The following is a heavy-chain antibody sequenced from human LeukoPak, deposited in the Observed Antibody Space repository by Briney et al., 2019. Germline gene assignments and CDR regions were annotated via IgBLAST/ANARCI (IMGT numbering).Heavy chain of an antibody. V-gene: IGHV1-18*01. CDR3: ARVRIAEYYYYYYVDV. J-gene: IGHJ6*03. CDR1: GYTFTSCG. Sequence: GSSVKVSCKASGYTFTSCGISWVRQAPGQGLEWMGWISAYNGNTNYAQKLQGRVTMTTDTSTSTAYMELRSLRSDDTAVYYCARVRIAEYYYYYYVDVWGKGTTVTVSS. CDR2: ISAYNGNT. D-gene: IGHD6-13*01.